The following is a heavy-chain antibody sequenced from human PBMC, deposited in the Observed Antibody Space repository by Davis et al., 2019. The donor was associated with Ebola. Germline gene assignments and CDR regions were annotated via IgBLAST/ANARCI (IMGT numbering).Heavy chain of an antibody. V-gene: IGHV3-15*07. D-gene: IGHD3-22*01. Sequence: GESLKISCAASGFTFSNAWMNWVRQAPGKGLEWVGRIKSKTDGGTTDYAAPVKGRFTISRDDSKNTLYLQMNSLKTEDTAVYYCTTYYDSSGYYVDYYCGMDVWGQGTTVTVSS. J-gene: IGHJ6*02. CDR3: TTYYDSSGYYVDYYCGMDV. CDR1: GFTFSNAW. CDR2: IKSKTDGGTT.